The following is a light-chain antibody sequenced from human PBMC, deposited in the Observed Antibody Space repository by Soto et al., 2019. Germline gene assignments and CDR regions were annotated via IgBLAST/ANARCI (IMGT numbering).Light chain of an antibody. Sequence: QSVLTQPPSASGSPGQSVTVSCTGTSSDIGGYNYVSWYRQHPGKAPKLIIYEVSERPSGVPDRFSGSKSGDTASLTVSGLQAEDEADYYCSSYAGSNNFCVFGTGTKVTVL. V-gene: IGLV2-8*01. CDR3: SSYAGSNNFCV. J-gene: IGLJ1*01. CDR2: EVS. CDR1: SSDIGGYNY.